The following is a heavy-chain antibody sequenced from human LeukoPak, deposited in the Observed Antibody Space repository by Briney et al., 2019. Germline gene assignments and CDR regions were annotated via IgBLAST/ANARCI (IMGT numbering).Heavy chain of an antibody. Sequence: SETLSLTCTVSGGSISSGGYYWSWIRQHPGKGLEWIGYIYYSGSTYYSPSLKSRVTISIDTSKTQFSLKVSSVTAADTAIYYCVRSKSGTYGWFDPWGQGTLVTVFS. CDR1: GGSISSGGYY. J-gene: IGHJ5*02. D-gene: IGHD4-17*01. CDR3: VRSKSGTYGWFDP. CDR2: IYYSGST. V-gene: IGHV4-61*08.